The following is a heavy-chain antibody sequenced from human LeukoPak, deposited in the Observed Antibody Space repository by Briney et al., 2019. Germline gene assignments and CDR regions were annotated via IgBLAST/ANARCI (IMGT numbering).Heavy chain of an antibody. CDR1: GYTFTSYY. CDR2: INPSGGST. J-gene: IGHJ4*02. Sequence: ASVKVSCTTSGYTFTSYYIHWVRQAPGQGLEWMGIINPSGGSTSYAQKFQGRVTMTRDTSTSTVYMYLSSLRSEDTAVYYCARDSLYGVVDYWGQGTLVTVSS. D-gene: IGHD4-17*01. V-gene: IGHV1-46*01. CDR3: ARDSLYGVVDY.